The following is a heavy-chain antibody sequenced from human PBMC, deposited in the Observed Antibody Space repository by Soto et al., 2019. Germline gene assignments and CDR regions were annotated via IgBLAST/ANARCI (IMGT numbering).Heavy chain of an antibody. CDR1: GFIFSGSA. J-gene: IGHJ6*02. D-gene: IGHD2-2*02. V-gene: IGHV3-73*01. CDR3: ARGQGAAIGDYYYHGMDV. CDR2: IRCRANNFAT. Sequence: VGSLRLSCAASGFIFSGSAIHWVRQASGKGLEWVGRIRCRANNFATSSAASVKGRFTFSRDDSKNTAYLQMNTLKPEDTAVYYCARGQGAAIGDYYYHGMDVWGQGTTVTVSS.